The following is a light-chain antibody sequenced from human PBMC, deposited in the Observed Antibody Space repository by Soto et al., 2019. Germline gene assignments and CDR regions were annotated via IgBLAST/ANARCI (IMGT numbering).Light chain of an antibody. CDR1: QSVSSSY. V-gene: IGKV3-20*01. CDR3: QVYGTSPL. Sequence: EIVLTQSPGTLSLSPGERATLSCRASQSVSSSYLAWYQQKPGQAPRLLIYGASSRATGIPDRFSGSGSGTDFPLTISRLEPEDLAVYYCQVYGTSPLFGQGTKVE. J-gene: IGKJ1*01. CDR2: GAS.